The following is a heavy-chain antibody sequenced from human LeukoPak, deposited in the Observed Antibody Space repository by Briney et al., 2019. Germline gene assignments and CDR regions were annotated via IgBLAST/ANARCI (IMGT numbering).Heavy chain of an antibody. CDR3: ARGVSLITMVRGVMYYYYYGMDV. D-gene: IGHD3-10*01. J-gene: IGHJ6*02. V-gene: IGHV4-34*01. CDR2: INHSGST. CDR1: GGSFSGYY. Sequence: SETLSLTCAVYGGSFSGYYWSWIRQPPGKGLEWIGEINHSGSTNYNPSLKSRVTISVDTSKNQLSLKLSSVTAADTAVYYCARGVSLITMVRGVMYYYYYGMDVWGQGTTVTVSS.